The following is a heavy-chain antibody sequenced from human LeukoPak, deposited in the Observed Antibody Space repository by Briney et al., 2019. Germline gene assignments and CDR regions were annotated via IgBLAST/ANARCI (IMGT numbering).Heavy chain of an antibody. Sequence: GGSLRLSCAASGFTFSSYWMSWVRQAPGKGLEWVANIKQDRSEKYYVDSVKGRFTISRDNAKNSLYLQMNSLRAEDTAVYYCARDFRSSSVPLRFDPWGQGTLVTVSS. CDR1: GFTFSSYW. CDR3: ARDFRSSSVPLRFDP. J-gene: IGHJ5*02. CDR2: IKQDRSEK. D-gene: IGHD6-6*01. V-gene: IGHV3-7*01.